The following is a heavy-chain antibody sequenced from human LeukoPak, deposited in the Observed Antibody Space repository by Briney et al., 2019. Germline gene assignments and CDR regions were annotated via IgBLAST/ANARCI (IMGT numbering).Heavy chain of an antibody. V-gene: IGHV1-2*02. CDR3: ARGGAFCSITTCHEFDH. J-gene: IGHJ4*02. D-gene: IGHD2-2*01. CDR1: GYTFTGSY. Sequence: ASVKVSCKTSGYTFTGSYLHWVRQVPGQGLECMGWTNPSTGGTKSAQQFEGRVTMTRDTSNTTGYLELRSLRLDDTATYYCARGGAFCSITTCHEFDHWGQGTLVIVSS. CDR2: TNPSTGGT.